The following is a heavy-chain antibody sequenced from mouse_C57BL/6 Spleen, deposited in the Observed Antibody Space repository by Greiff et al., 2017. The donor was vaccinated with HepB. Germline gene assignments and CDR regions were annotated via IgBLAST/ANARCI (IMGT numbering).Heavy chain of an antibody. J-gene: IGHJ3*01. CDR3: ARPRDYGSSYVAY. V-gene: IGHV5-17*01. CDR2: ISSGSSTI. CDR1: GFTFSDYG. D-gene: IGHD1-1*01. Sequence: EVQLVESGGGLVKPGGSLKLSCAASGFTFSDYGMHWVRQAPEKGLEWVAYISSGSSTIYYADTVKGRFTISRDNAKNTLFLQMTSLRSEDTAMYYCARPRDYGSSYVAYWGQGTLVTVSA.